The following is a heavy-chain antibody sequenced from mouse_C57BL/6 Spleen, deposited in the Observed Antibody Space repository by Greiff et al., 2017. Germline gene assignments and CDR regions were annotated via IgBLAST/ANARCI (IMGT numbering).Heavy chain of an antibody. CDR2: ISSGGDYI. D-gene: IGHD2-3*01. CDR1: GFTFSSYA. Sequence: EVKLMESGEGLVKPGGSLTLSCAASGFTFSSYAMSWVRQTPEKRLEWVAYISSGGDYIYYADTVKGRFTISRDNARNTLYLQMSSLKSEDTAMYYWTRGYEEGYFDYWGQGTTLTVSS. CDR3: TRGYEEGYFDY. V-gene: IGHV5-9-1*02. J-gene: IGHJ2*01.